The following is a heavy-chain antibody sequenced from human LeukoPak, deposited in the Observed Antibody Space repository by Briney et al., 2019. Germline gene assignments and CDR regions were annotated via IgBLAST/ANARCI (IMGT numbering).Heavy chain of an antibody. J-gene: IGHJ4*02. Sequence: PGGSLRLSCTASGFTLSHYEVNWVRQAPGKGLEWLSYTPTSDTTLFYADSIKGRFTVSRDNANNLVYLQMSTLRADDTALYYCAREMPNCGGDCYDLWGQGTLVTVSS. D-gene: IGHD2-21*01. CDR1: GFTLSHYE. V-gene: IGHV3-48*03. CDR2: TPTSDTTL. CDR3: AREMPNCGGDCYDL.